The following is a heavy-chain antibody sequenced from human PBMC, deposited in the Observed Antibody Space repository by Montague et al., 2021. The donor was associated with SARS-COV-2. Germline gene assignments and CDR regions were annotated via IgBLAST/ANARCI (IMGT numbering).Heavy chain of an antibody. D-gene: IGHD3-10*01. Sequence: PALVKPTQTLTLTCTFSGFSLSTSGMCVSWIRQPPGKALEWLALIDWDDDKYYSTSLKTRLTISKDTSKNQVVLTMTNMDPADTATYYCARTYYYGSGSYYTYYFDYRGQGTLVTVSS. CDR1: GFSLSTSGMC. V-gene: IGHV2-70*01. CDR2: IDWDDDK. CDR3: ARTYYYGSGSYYTYYFDY. J-gene: IGHJ4*02.